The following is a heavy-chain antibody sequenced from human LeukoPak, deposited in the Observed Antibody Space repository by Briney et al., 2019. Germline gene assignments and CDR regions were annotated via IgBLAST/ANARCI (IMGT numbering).Heavy chain of an antibody. CDR2: IRYDGSNQ. CDR1: GFTFRSYG. J-gene: IGHJ4*02. CDR3: ARGFGESHFDY. V-gene: IGHV3-30*02. Sequence: GGYLRLSCAASGFTFRSYGMHLVRQAPGKGLEWVSFIRYDGSNQYYADSVKGRFTISRDNSNNTLYLQMNSLRPDDTAVYFCARGFGESHFDYWGQGTLVTVSS. D-gene: IGHD3-16*01.